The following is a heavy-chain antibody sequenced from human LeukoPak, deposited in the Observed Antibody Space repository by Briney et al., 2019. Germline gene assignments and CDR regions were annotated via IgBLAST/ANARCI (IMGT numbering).Heavy chain of an antibody. D-gene: IGHD2/OR15-2a*01. V-gene: IGHV3-23*01. CDR3: AKQRGIYMYRPFED. CDR1: GFTFSGYG. CDR2: LSDSGVTT. Sequence: PGGSLRLSCAGSGFTFSGYGMSWVRQAPGKGLEWVSGLSDSGVTTYYADSVKGRFTISRDNAKNTLYLQMNSLRAEDTAIYYCAKQRGIYMYRPFEDWGQGTLVTVSS. J-gene: IGHJ4*02.